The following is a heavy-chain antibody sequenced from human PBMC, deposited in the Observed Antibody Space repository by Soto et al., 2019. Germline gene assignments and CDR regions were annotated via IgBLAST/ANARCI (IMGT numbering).Heavy chain of an antibody. CDR1: AFSSHHHA. J-gene: IGHJ6*02. D-gene: IGHD3-16*01. V-gene: IGHV3-9*02. Sequence: LRLSWVASAFSSHHHAIHWVRQGPGKGLEWVSGIHWNNGATGYADSVKGRFTIFKDNVKNSVYLQMNSLRTDDTAFYYCTEDILPGGADVWGQGTTVTVSS. CDR3: TEDILPGGADV. CDR2: IHWNNGAT.